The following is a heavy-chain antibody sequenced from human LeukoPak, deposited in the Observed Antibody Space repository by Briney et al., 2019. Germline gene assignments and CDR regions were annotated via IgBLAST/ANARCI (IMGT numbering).Heavy chain of an antibody. J-gene: IGHJ4*02. D-gene: IGHD4-11*01. CDR3: ARDPDDYSNY. CDR2: INPNSGGT. CDR1: GYTFTGYY. Sequence: ASVKVSCKASGYTFTGYYMHWVRQAPGQGLEWVGWINPNSGGTNYAQNFHGRVTMTRDTSISTAYMELSRLRSDDTAVYYCARDPDDYSNYWGQGKLVTVSS. V-gene: IGHV1-2*02.